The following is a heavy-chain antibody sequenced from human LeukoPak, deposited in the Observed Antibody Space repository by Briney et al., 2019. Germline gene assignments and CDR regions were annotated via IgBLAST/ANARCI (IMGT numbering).Heavy chain of an antibody. CDR3: ARHTTVTTHLHY. J-gene: IGHJ4*02. Sequence: PSETLSLTCTVSGGSISSDYWSWIRQPPGKGLEWIGYIHYSGSTNYNPSLKTRVTISVDTSKNQFSLKLNSVTAADTAVYYCARHTTVTTHLHYWGQGTLVTVSS. V-gene: IGHV4-59*01. D-gene: IGHD4-17*01. CDR2: IHYSGST. CDR1: GGSISSDY.